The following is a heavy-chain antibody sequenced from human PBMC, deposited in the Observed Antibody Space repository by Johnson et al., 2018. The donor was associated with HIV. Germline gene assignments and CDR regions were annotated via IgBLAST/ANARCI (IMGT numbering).Heavy chain of an antibody. J-gene: IGHJ3*02. CDR3: ARGGAAAGPDAFDI. Sequence: VPLVESGGGLVQPGGSLRLSCAASGFTFSSYAMTWVRQAPGKGLVWVSGISGSGDATYYADSVKGRFTISRDNSKNTLYLQMNSLRAEDTAVYYCARGGAAAGPDAFDIWGQGTMVTVSS. CDR2: ISGSGDAT. D-gene: IGHD6-13*01. CDR1: GFTFSSYA. V-gene: IGHV3-23*04.